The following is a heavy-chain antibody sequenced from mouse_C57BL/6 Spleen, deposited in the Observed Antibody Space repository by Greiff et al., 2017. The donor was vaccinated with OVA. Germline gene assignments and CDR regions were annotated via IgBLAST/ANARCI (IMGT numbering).Heavy chain of an antibody. Sequence: VQLQQSGPELVKPGASVKISCKASGYTFTDYYMNWVKQSHGKSLEWIGDINPNNGGTSYNQQFKGKATLTVAKSSSTAYMELRSLTSEDSAVYYCARSYDYDYAMDYWGQGPSVTVSS. D-gene: IGHD2-4*01. CDR2: INPNNGGT. CDR1: GYTFTDYY. CDR3: ARSYDYDYAMDY. V-gene: IGHV1-26*01. J-gene: IGHJ4*01.